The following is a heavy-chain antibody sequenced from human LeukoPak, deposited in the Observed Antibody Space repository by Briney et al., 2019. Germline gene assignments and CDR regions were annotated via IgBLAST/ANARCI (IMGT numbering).Heavy chain of an antibody. CDR1: GDSISSYY. CDR3: ARDYAFDI. V-gene: IGHV4-59*01. J-gene: IGHJ3*02. Sequence: SETQSLICTVSGDSISSYYWSWIRQPPGKGLEWIGYIYYIGSTNYNPSLKSRVTISIDTSKNQFSLKLSSVTAADTAVYYCARDYAFDIWGQGTRLSVSS. CDR2: IYYIGST.